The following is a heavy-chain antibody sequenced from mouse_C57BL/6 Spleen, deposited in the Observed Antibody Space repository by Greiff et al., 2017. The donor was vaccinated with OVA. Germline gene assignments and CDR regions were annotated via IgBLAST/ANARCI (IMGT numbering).Heavy chain of an antibody. CDR1: GYTFTDYY. CDR2: IYPGSGNT. J-gene: IGHJ3*01. CDR3: ARENYDYDDY. V-gene: IGHV1-76*01. Sequence: VKLQESGAELVRPGASVKLSCKASGYTFTDYYINWVKQRPGQGLEWIARIYPGSGNTYYNEKFKGKATLTAEKSSSTAYMQLSSLTSEDSAVYFCARENYDYDDYWGQGTLVTVSA. D-gene: IGHD2-4*01.